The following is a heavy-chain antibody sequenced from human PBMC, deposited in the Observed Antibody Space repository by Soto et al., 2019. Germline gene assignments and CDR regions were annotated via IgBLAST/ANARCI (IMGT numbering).Heavy chain of an antibody. Sequence: QPGGSLRLSCAASGFTFSSYAMSWVRQAPGKGLEWVSAISGSGGSTYYADSVKGRFTISRDNSKNTLYLQMNSLRAEDTAVYYCAKATYPVRGVRNPPARGMDVWGQGTTVTVS. CDR2: ISGSGGST. CDR3: AKATYPVRGVRNPPARGMDV. V-gene: IGHV3-23*01. D-gene: IGHD3-10*01. CDR1: GFTFSSYA. J-gene: IGHJ6*02.